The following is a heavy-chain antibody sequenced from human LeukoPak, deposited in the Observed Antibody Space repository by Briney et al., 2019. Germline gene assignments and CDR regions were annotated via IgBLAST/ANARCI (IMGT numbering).Heavy chain of an antibody. J-gene: IGHJ4*02. CDR1: GGSFSGYY. CDR2: INHSGST. Sequence: SETLSLTCAVYGGSFSGYYWSWIRQPPGKGLEWIGEINHSGSTNYNPSLKSRVTISVDTSKNQFSLKLSSVTAADTAVYYCARRRWFGELSFAILDYWGQGTLVTVSP. CDR3: ARRRWFGELSFAILDY. V-gene: IGHV4-34*01. D-gene: IGHD3-10*01.